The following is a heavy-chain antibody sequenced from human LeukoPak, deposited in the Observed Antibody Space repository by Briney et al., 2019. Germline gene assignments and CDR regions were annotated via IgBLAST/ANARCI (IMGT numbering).Heavy chain of an antibody. D-gene: IGHD5-24*01. CDR2: IVASGEST. Sequence: GGSLRLSCAASGFTFSVAAMTSVRQAPGKGLEWVSLIVASGESTYYADSVKGRFTISRDNSKNTLSLQMNSLRVEDTAMYFCAKDIQLSTWGLGTMVTVSS. CDR1: GFTFSVAA. V-gene: IGHV3-23*01. CDR3: AKDIQLST. J-gene: IGHJ3*01.